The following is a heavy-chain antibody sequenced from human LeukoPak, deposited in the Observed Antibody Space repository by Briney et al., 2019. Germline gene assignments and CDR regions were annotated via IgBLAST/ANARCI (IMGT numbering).Heavy chain of an antibody. Sequence: ASVKVSCKASGGTFSSYAISWVRQAPGQGLEWMGGIIPIFGTANYAQKFQGRVTITTDESTSTAYMELSSLRSEDTAVYYCARQRLAYYYDSSGYPFDYWGQGTLVTVSS. D-gene: IGHD3-22*01. V-gene: IGHV1-69*05. CDR3: ARQRLAYYYDSSGYPFDY. CDR2: IIPIFGTA. J-gene: IGHJ4*02. CDR1: GGTFSSYA.